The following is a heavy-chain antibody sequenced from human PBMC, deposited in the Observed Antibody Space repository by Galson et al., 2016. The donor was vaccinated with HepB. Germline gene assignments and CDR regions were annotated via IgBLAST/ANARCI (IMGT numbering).Heavy chain of an antibody. CDR3: ASAPAATESDY. V-gene: IGHV3-7*01. CDR1: GFTSSGHW. Sequence: SLRLSCAASGFTSSGHWMTWVRQAPGKRLEWVANIKQDGSEKNYVDSVKGRFTISRDNAKNLVYLQRKSLRAEDTAMYYCASAPAATESDYWGQGTLVTVSP. J-gene: IGHJ4*02. D-gene: IGHD6-25*01. CDR2: IKQDGSEK.